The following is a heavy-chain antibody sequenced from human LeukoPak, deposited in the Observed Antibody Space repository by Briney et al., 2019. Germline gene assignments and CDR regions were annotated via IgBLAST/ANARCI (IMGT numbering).Heavy chain of an antibody. CDR2: ISSPGTHI. J-gene: IGHJ6*02. CDR3: VLRSSCKHVVDV. V-gene: IGHV3-21*05. D-gene: IGHD6-13*01. Sequence: GGSLRLSCIASGFTFSNFGIIWVRQAPGKGLEWVSYISSPGTHIYYADSVEGRFTISRDNGKNSLYLQMNSLRAEDTAVYCGVLRSSCKHVVDVWGQGTPVAVSS. CDR1: GFTFSNFG.